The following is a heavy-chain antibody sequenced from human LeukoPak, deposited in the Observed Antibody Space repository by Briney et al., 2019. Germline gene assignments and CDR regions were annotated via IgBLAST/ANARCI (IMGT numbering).Heavy chain of an antibody. CDR1: GYTFTSYY. D-gene: IGHD3-9*01. CDR2: INPNSGGT. CDR3: ARDAVLRYFDWLPFPGY. J-gene: IGHJ4*02. Sequence: EASVKVSCKASGYTFTSYYMHWVRQAPGQGLEWMGWINPNSGGTNYAQKFQGRVTMTRDTSISTAYMELSRLRSDDTAVYYCARDAVLRYFDWLPFPGYWGQGTLVTVSS. V-gene: IGHV1-2*02.